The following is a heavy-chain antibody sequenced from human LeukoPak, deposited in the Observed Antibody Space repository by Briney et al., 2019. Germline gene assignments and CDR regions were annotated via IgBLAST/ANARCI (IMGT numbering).Heavy chain of an antibody. CDR1: GFTFSSYA. CDR2: TSDDGSTK. D-gene: IGHD4-17*01. J-gene: IGHJ4*02. V-gene: IGHV3-30*04. CDR3: ARAPGGFHGDYSPIAY. Sequence: GGSLRLSCTASGFTFSSYAMHWVRQAPGKGLQWLTLTSDDGSTKYYADSVKGRFTISRDNSQNTLFLQMNSLRAEETAMYYCARAPGGFHGDYSPIAYWGQGTLVTVSS.